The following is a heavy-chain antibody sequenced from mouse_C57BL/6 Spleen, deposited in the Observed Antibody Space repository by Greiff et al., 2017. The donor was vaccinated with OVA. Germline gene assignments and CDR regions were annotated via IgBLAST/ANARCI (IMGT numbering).Heavy chain of an antibody. J-gene: IGHJ4*01. CDR1: GYTFTSYW. D-gene: IGHD1-1*01. V-gene: IGHV1-52*01. Sequence: VQLQQPGAELVRPGSSVKLSCKASGYTFTSYWMRWVKQRPIQGLEWIGNIDPSDSETHYNQKFKDKATLTVDKSSSTAYMQLSSLTSEDSAVYYCASLAITTGVSYYAMDYWGQGTSVTVSS. CDR2: IDPSDSET. CDR3: ASLAITTGVSYYAMDY.